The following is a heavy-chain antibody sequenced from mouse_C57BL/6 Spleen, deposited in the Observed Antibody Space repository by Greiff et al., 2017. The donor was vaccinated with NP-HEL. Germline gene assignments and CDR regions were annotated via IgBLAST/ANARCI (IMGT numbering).Heavy chain of an antibody. V-gene: IGHV1-4*01. D-gene: IGHD2-10*02. CDR3: ARVWGTGSFAY. Sequence: QVQLQQSGAELARPGASVKMSCKASGYTFTSYTMHWVKQRPGQGLEWIGYINPSSGYTKYNQKFKDKATLTADKSSSTAYMQLSSLTSEDSAVYYCARVWGTGSFAYWGQGTLVTVSA. CDR1: GYTFTSYT. J-gene: IGHJ3*01. CDR2: INPSSGYT.